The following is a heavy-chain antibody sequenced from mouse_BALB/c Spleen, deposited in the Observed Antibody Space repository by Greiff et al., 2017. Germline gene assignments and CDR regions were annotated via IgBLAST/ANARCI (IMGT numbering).Heavy chain of an antibody. J-gene: IGHJ4*01. V-gene: IGHV1S81*02. CDR1: GYTFTSYY. D-gene: IGHD1-1*01. CDR2: INPSNGGT. CDR3: TRGTTVVATDYAMDY. Sequence: VQLQQSGAELVKPGASVKLSCKASGYTFTSYYMYWVKQRPGQGLEWIGEINPSNGGTNFNEKFKSKATLTVDKSSSTAYMQLSSLTSEDSAVYYCTRGTTVVATDYAMDYWGQGTSVTVSS.